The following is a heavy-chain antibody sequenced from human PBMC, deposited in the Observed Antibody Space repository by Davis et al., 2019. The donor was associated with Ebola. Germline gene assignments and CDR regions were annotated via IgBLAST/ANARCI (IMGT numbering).Heavy chain of an antibody. J-gene: IGHJ4*02. D-gene: IGHD3-10*01. CDR2: TYYRSKWFV. CDR1: GDSVSSNTAA. V-gene: IGHV6-1*01. CDR3: ARDPPYGQGYDY. Sequence: SQTLSLTCAISGDSVSSNTAAWNWIRQSPSRGLEWLGRTYYRSKWFVDYAVSVKSRMTINSDTSKNQFSLQLSSVTPEDTAVYYCARDPPYGQGYDYWGQGILVTVSS.